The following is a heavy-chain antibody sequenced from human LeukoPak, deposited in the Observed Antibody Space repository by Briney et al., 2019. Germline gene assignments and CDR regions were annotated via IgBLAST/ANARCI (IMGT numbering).Heavy chain of an antibody. CDR1: XXSXD. Sequence: XXSXDINXXRQATGQGLEWMGXMNPNSGNTGYAQKFQGRVTMTRNTSISTAYMELSSLRSEDTAVYYCARKAITMVRGVIRRSNWFDPWGQGTLVTVSS. J-gene: IGHJ5*02. CDR3: ARKAITMVRGVIRRSNWFDP. V-gene: IGHV1-8*01. CDR2: MNPNSGNT. D-gene: IGHD3-10*01.